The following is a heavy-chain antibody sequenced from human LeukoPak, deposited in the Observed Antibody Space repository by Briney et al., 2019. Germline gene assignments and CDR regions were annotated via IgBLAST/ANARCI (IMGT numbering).Heavy chain of an antibody. Sequence: ASVKVSCKASGYTFTGYYMHWVRQAPGQGLEWMGWINPNSGGTYYAQKFQGRVTMTSDTSISTAYMELSRLRSDYTAVYYCARDLYGGTSATFDYWGQGTLVTVSS. CDR2: INPNSGGT. D-gene: IGHD4-23*01. V-gene: IGHV1-2*02. J-gene: IGHJ4*02. CDR1: GYTFTGYY. CDR3: ARDLYGGTSATFDY.